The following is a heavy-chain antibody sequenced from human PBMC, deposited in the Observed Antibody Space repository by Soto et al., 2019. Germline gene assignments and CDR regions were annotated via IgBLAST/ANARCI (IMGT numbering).Heavy chain of an antibody. CDR1: GYTFTSYA. J-gene: IGHJ5*02. D-gene: IGHD6-13*01. Sequence: AASVKVSCKASGYTFTSYAMHWVRQAPGQRLEWMGWINAGNGNTKYSQKFQGRVTITRDTSASTAYMELSSLRSEDTAVYYCATDGGLKIAAAGTVWFDPWGQGTLVTVSS. CDR2: INAGNGNT. CDR3: ATDGGLKIAAAGTVWFDP. V-gene: IGHV1-3*01.